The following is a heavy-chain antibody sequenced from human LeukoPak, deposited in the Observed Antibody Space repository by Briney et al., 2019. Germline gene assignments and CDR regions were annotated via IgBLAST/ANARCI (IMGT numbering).Heavy chain of an antibody. CDR3: ARGVFRTIVVGCYYYYMDV. Sequence: PSETLSLTCTVPGGSINSYYWSSPRHPPGRGVEGLGYVHYSGTTNYKPPLKSRVTISVDTSKKQFSLKLSSVTAADTAVYYCARGVFRTIVVGCYYYYMDVWGKGTTVTISS. CDR2: VHYSGTT. V-gene: IGHV4-59*01. D-gene: IGHD3-22*01. CDR1: GGSINSYY. J-gene: IGHJ6*03.